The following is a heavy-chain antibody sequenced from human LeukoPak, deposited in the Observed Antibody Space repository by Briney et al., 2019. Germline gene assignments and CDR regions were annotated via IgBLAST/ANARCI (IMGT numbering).Heavy chain of an antibody. Sequence: GGSLRLSCADSGFTFSSHWMHWVRQAPGKGLVWVSRIKYDASSTSYADSVKGRFTISRDNAKNTLYLQMNSLRAEDTAVYYCARGATYAYHQDYWGQGTLVTVSS. V-gene: IGHV3-74*01. CDR3: ARGATYAYHQDY. J-gene: IGHJ4*02. CDR2: IKYDASST. D-gene: IGHD1-26*01. CDR1: GFTFSSHW.